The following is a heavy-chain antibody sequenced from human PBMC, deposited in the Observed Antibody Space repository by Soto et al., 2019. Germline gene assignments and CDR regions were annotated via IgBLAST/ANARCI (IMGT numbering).Heavy chain of an antibody. Sequence: ASVKVSCKASGGTFSSSTISWVRQAPGQGLEWMGRIIPILGIANYAQKFQGRVTITADKSTSTAYMELSSLRSEDTAVYYCAREPVDIVVVPAAPGYYMDVWGKGTTVTVSS. V-gene: IGHV1-69*04. D-gene: IGHD2-2*01. CDR3: AREPVDIVVVPAAPGYYMDV. J-gene: IGHJ6*03. CDR1: GGTFSSST. CDR2: IIPILGIA.